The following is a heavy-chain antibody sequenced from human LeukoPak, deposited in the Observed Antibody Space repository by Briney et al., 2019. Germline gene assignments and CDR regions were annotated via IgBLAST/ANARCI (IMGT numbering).Heavy chain of an antibody. CDR3: ASLYDSSGYGIDY. Sequence: PSETLSLTCTVSGGSISSNFWSWIRQPPGKGLEYIGYIYNSGTTNYNPSLKSRVTISVDTSKNQLSLKLSSVTAADTAVYYCASLYDSSGYGIDYWGQGTLVTVSS. D-gene: IGHD3-22*01. CDR2: IYNSGTT. CDR1: GGSISSNF. V-gene: IGHV4-59*01. J-gene: IGHJ4*02.